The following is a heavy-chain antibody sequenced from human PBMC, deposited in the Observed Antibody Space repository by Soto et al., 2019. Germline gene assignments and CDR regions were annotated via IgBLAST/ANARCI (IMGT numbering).Heavy chain of an antibody. J-gene: IGHJ4*02. CDR1: GFTFTNYL. Sequence: EVQLLESGGDLVQPGGSLRLSCAASGFTFTNYLMTWVRQAPGKGLEWVASIDKSGGDTYYADSVKGRFTISRDNSKITLYLQMNGLRASDTALYYFAKDTSSRSWYFWGQGTLVTVSS. V-gene: IGHV3-23*05. CDR3: AKDTSSRSWYF. D-gene: IGHD2-15*01. CDR2: IDKSGGDT.